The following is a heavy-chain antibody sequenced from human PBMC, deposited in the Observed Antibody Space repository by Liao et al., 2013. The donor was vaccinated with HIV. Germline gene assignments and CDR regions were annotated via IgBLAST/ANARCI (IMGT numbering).Heavy chain of an antibody. CDR3: ARASPPQYSGSYITVVAFDI. J-gene: IGHJ3*02. D-gene: IGHD1-26*01. CDR1: GGSISSYY. Sequence: QVQLQESGPGLVKPSETLSLTCTVSGGSISSYYWSWIRQPAGKGLEWIGYIYDSGNTYYNPSLTSRLTMSVDTSKNQFSLKLRSVTAADSAVYYCARASPPQYSGSYITVVAFDIWGQGTAVTVSS. V-gene: IGHV4-59*06. CDR2: IYDSGNT.